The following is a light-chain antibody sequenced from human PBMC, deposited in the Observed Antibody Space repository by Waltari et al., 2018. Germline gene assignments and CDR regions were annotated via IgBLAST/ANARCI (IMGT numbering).Light chain of an antibody. Sequence: QSALTQPASVSGSPGQSITIYCTGTSSDVGAFNYVSWYQQHPGKAPKLIIYDVTNRPSGVSSRFSASKFGNMASLTISGLQADDEADYYCSSYSSSSALRVFGGGTKLTVL. V-gene: IGLV2-14*03. CDR2: DVT. CDR1: SSDVGAFNY. CDR3: SSYSSSSALRV. J-gene: IGLJ3*02.